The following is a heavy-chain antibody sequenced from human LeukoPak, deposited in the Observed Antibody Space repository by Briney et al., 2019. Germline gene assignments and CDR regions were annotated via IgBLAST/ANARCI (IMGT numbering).Heavy chain of an antibody. CDR1: GFTFSSYG. Sequence: GGSLRLSCAASGFTFSSYGMHWVRQAPGKGLEWVAVISYDGSNKYYADSVKGRFTISRDNSKNTLYLQMNSLGAEDTAVYYCAKDRYSGSYYFDYWGQGTLVTVSS. V-gene: IGHV3-30*18. CDR3: AKDRYSGSYYFDY. D-gene: IGHD1-26*01. J-gene: IGHJ4*02. CDR2: ISYDGSNK.